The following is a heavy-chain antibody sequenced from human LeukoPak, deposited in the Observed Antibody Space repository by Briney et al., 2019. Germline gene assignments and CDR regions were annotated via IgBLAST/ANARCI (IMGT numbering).Heavy chain of an antibody. CDR1: GFTFNDYA. J-gene: IGHJ4*02. CDR2: VSWSSGSI. CDR3: AKASGHLLDKSGYFDY. D-gene: IGHD3-10*01. V-gene: IGHV3-9*01. Sequence: QTGGSLRLSCAASGFTFNDYAMQWVRQAPGKGLEWVSGVSWSSGSIDYADSVKGRFIISRDNAKNSLYLQMNSLRAEDTALYYCAKASGHLLDKSGYFDYWGQGTLVTVSS.